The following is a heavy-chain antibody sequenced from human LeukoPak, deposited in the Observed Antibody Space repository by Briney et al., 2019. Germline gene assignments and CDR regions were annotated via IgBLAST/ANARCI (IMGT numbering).Heavy chain of an antibody. V-gene: IGHV3-20*04. Sequence: GGSLRLSCAASGFTFGDYGMSWVRQAPGKGLEWVSGINWNGGSTGYADSVKGRFTISRDNAKNSLYLQMNSLRAEDTALYYCARDRGLYYYGSGSSNNWFDPWGQGTLVTVSS. CDR1: GFTFGDYG. J-gene: IGHJ5*02. CDR2: INWNGGST. CDR3: ARDRGLYYYGSGSSNNWFDP. D-gene: IGHD3-10*01.